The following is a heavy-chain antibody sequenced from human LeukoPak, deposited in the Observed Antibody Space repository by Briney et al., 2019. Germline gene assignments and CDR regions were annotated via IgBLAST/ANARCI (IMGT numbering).Heavy chain of an antibody. Sequence: ASVKVSCKASGYTFTSYAMNWVRQAPGQGLEWMGWINTNTGNPTYAQGFTGRFVFSLDTSVSTAYLQISSLKAEDTAVYYCARSASSSWYDGGDAFDIWGQGTMVTVSS. CDR1: GYTFTSYA. D-gene: IGHD6-13*01. CDR3: ARSASSSWYDGGDAFDI. CDR2: INTNTGNP. V-gene: IGHV7-4-1*02. J-gene: IGHJ3*02.